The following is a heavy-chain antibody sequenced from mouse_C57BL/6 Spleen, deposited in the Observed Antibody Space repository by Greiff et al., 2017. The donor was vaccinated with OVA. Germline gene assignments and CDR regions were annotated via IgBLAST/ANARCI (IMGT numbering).Heavy chain of an antibody. CDR1: GYTFTSYG. D-gene: IGHD1-1*01. Sequence: QVQLQQSGAELARPGASVKLSCKASGYTFTSYGISWVKQRTGQGLEWIGEIYPRSGNTYYNEKFKGKATLTADKSSSTAYMELRSLTSEDSAVYFCARDGIITTVVPYAMDYWGQGTSVTVSS. CDR2: IYPRSGNT. CDR3: ARDGIITTVVPYAMDY. J-gene: IGHJ4*01. V-gene: IGHV1-81*01.